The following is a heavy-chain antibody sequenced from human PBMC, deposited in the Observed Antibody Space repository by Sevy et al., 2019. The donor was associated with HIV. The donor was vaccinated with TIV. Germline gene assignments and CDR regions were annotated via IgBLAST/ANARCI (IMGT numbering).Heavy chain of an antibody. J-gene: IGHJ5*02. D-gene: IGHD2-2*01. CDR1: GYTFTGYY. CDR3: ARGFCSSTSCYSSREYNWFDP. CDR2: INPNSGGT. Sequence: ASVKVSCKASGYTFTGYYMHWVRQAPGQGLEWMGRINPNSGGTNYAQKFQGRVTMTRDTSISTAYMGLSRLGSDDTAVYYCARGFCSSTSCYSSREYNWFDPWGQGTLVTVSS. V-gene: IGHV1-2*06.